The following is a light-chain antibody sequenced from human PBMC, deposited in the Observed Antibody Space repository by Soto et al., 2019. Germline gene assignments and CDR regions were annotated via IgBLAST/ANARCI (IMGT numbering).Light chain of an antibody. Sequence: IQMTQSPSSLSASVGDRVTITCRASQGIRDELGWYQQKAGKAPNLLIYDASSLATGVPSRFSGSGSGTDFTLTISSLQPEDIATYFCQHYAEFPFTFGGGTKVDIK. V-gene: IGKV1-33*01. CDR1: QGIRDE. CDR3: QHYAEFPFT. CDR2: DAS. J-gene: IGKJ4*01.